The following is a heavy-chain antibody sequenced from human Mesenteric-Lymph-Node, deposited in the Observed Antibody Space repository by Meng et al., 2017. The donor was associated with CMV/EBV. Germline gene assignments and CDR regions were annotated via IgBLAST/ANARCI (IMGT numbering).Heavy chain of an antibody. CDR2: IIPVFGTP. CDR1: GDSFPKYA. D-gene: IGHD3-9*01. CDR3: ARRNYDILTGAFDY. J-gene: IGHJ4*02. Sequence: AGDSFPKYAITWVRQAPGQGLEWMGGIIPVFGTPNFSHKFQGRVAITADDSTSTAYMELSSLTSEDTAVYYCARRNYDILTGAFDYWGQGTLVTVSS. V-gene: IGHV1-69*01.